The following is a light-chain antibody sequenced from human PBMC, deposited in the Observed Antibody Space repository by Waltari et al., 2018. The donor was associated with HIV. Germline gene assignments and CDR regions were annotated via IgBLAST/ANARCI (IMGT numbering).Light chain of an antibody. J-gene: IGLJ2*01. CDR1: NRAIGGYTS. Sequence: QSALTQPASVSGSLGQSVTISCTGANRAIGGYTSVSCYQQHPGKAPKLIIHEVSNRPSGVSDRFSGSKSGNTASLTISGLQAEDESDYYCSSFITTTTHVVFGGGTRLTVL. V-gene: IGLV2-14*01. CDR2: EVS. CDR3: SSFITTTTHVV.